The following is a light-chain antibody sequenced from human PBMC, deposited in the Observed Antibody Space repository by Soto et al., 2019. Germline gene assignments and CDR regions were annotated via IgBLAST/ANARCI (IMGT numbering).Light chain of an antibody. V-gene: IGKV3-20*01. CDR2: GAS. CDR1: QSVSSSY. CDR3: QQYGRSPLT. Sequence: EIVLTQSPGTLSLSPGERATLSCRASQSVSSSYLAWYQQKPCQAPRLLIYGASSRATGIPDRFGGSGSGTDFTLTINRLEPEDFAVYYCQQYGRSPLTFGQGTKVDIK. J-gene: IGKJ1*01.